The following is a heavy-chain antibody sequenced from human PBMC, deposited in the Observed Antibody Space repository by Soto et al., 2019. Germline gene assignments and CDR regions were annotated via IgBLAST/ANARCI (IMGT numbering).Heavy chain of an antibody. V-gene: IGHV4-39*01. J-gene: IGHJ4*02. Sequence: SETLSLTCTVSGGSISSSSYYWGWIRQPPGKGLEWIGSIYYSGSTYYNPSLKSRVTISVDTSKNQFSLKLSSVTAADTAVYYCARRGTDDTYDYIWGSYRPSSFDYWGQGTLVTVSS. D-gene: IGHD3-16*02. CDR3: ARRGTDDTYDYIWGSYRPSSFDY. CDR2: IYYSGST. CDR1: GGSISSSSYY.